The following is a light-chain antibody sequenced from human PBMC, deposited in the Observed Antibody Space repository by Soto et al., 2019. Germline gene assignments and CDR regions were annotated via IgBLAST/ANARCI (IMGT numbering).Light chain of an antibody. CDR3: QQRSNWPRGT. V-gene: IGKV3-11*01. CDR1: QSVSSY. Sequence: EIVLTQSPATLSLSPGERATLSCMASQSVSSYLAWYQQKPGQAPRLLIYDASNRATGIPARFSGSGSGTDFTLNISSLEPEDFAVYYCQQRSNWPRGTFGQGTKLEIK. CDR2: DAS. J-gene: IGKJ2*02.